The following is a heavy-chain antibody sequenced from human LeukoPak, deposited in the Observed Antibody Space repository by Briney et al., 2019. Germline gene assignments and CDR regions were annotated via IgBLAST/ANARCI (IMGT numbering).Heavy chain of an antibody. CDR3: ARTYCSSTSCYWFDP. Sequence: ASVKVSCKASGGTFSSYAISWVRQAPGQGLEWMGGIIPIFGTANYAQKFQGRVTITADESTSTAYMELNSLRSEDTAVYYCARTYCSSTSCYWFDPWGQGTLVTASS. CDR2: IIPIFGTA. CDR1: GGTFSSYA. D-gene: IGHD2-2*01. V-gene: IGHV1-69*13. J-gene: IGHJ5*02.